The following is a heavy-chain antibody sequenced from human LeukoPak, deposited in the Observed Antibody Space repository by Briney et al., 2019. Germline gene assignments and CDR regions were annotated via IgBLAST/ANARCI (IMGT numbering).Heavy chain of an antibody. CDR1: GDTFSAYA. D-gene: IGHD6-19*01. CDR3: ARSSVAGTELDY. J-gene: IGHJ4*02. V-gene: IGHV1-3*02. CDR2: SNAGHSNT. Sequence: EASVKVSCKASGDTFSAYAISWVRQAPGQRLEWMGWSNAGHSNTKSSQEFQGRVTFTRDTSASTAYMELSNLRSEDMAVYYCARSSVAGTELDYWGQGTLVTVAS.